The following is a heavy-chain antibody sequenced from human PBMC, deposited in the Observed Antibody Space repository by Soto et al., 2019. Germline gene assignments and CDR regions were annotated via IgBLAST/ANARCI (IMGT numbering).Heavy chain of an antibody. V-gene: IGHV3-23*01. Sequence: EVQLLESGGGLVQPGGSLRLSCAASGFSFSRYVMSWVRQAPGKGLEWVSVISGRGGSTYYADSVKGRLTISRDTSKNTLYLQMNSLRAEDTAVYYCARSGGSGSYYGDYLDYWGQGTLVTVSS. D-gene: IGHD3-10*01. CDR2: ISGRGGST. CDR1: GFSFSRYV. CDR3: ARSGGSGSYYGDYLDY. J-gene: IGHJ4*02.